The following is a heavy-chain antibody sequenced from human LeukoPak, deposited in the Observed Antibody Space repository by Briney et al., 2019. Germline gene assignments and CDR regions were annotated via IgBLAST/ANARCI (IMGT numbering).Heavy chain of an antibody. CDR1: GFTLSSYE. CDR2: IDYSGGST. V-gene: IGHV3-23*01. CDR3: AKAVDLATISVDI. Sequence: GGSLRLSCTASGFTLSSYEMSWIRQAPGKGLEWVSSIDYSGGSTYYADSVKGRFTISRDNSKNTLYLQLNSLRGDDTAVYYCAKAVDLATISVDIWGQGTMVTVSS. J-gene: IGHJ3*02. D-gene: IGHD5-24*01.